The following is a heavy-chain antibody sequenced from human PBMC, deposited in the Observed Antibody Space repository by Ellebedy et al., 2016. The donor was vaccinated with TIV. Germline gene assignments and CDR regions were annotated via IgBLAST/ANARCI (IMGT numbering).Heavy chain of an antibody. J-gene: IGHJ4*02. CDR2: ISSRSSTI. Sequence: PGGSLRLSCAASGFTFSSYSMNWVRQAPGKGLEWVSYISSRSSTIYYADSVKGRFTISSDNAKNSLSLQMNSLRDEDTAVYYCARVEGYCSGGSCYSAHLFDYWGQGTLVTVSS. V-gene: IGHV3-48*02. CDR3: ARVEGYCSGGSCYSAHLFDY. CDR1: GFTFSSYS. D-gene: IGHD2-15*01.